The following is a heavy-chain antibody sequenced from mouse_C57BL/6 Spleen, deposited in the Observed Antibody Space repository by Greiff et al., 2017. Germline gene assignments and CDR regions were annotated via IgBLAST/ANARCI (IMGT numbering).Heavy chain of an antibody. CDR2: INYDGSST. CDR3: ARYYSKFYFDY. V-gene: IGHV5-16*01. CDR1: GFTFSDYY. Sequence: EVQLVESEGGLVQPGSSMKLSCTASGFTFSDYYMAWVRQVPEKGLEWVANINYDGSSTYYLDSLKSRFIISRDNAKNILYLQMSSLKSEDTATYYCARYYSKFYFDYWGQGTTLTVSS. J-gene: IGHJ2*01. D-gene: IGHD2-5*01.